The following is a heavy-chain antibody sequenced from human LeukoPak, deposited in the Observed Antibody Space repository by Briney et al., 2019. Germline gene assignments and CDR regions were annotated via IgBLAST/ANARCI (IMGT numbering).Heavy chain of an antibody. CDR1: GGSISSYY. CDR3: ARVRSGSNDY. D-gene: IGHD1-26*01. V-gene: IGHV4-4*07. J-gene: IGHJ4*02. Sequence: SETLSLTCTLSGGSISSYYWNWIRQPAGKGLEYIGRLNTGGSTNYNPPLKGRVTMSLDTSKNQFSLKLTSVTAADTAVYYCARVRSGSNDYWGQGTLVTVSS. CDR2: LNTGGST.